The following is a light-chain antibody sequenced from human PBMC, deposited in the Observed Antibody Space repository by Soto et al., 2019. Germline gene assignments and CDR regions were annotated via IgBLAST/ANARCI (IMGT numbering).Light chain of an antibody. V-gene: IGKV3-15*01. CDR2: GAS. Sequence: ESVLTQSPATLSLSLGERATLSCRASQSVSSYLAWYQQKPGQAPRLLIHGASTRDTGFPARFSGSGSGTDFTLTISSLQSEDFAVYYCQQYNTWPWTFGQGTKVDI. J-gene: IGKJ1*01. CDR3: QQYNTWPWT. CDR1: QSVSSY.